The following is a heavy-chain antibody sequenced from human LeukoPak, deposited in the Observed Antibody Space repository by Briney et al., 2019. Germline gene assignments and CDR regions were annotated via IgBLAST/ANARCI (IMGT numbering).Heavy chain of an antibody. CDR2: IWYVRSNA. J-gene: IGHJ3*02. V-gene: IGHV3-33*01. Sequence: GGSLRLSCAASGFTFSGYGMHWIRQAPGKGLEWMSVIWYVRSNAYYIDSVKGRFTISRDNSRNALSLQMNGLRAEDTAVYHCARYNGPLDAFDIWGLGTMVTVSS. CDR3: ARYNGPLDAFDI. D-gene: IGHD2-8*01. CDR1: GFTFSGYG.